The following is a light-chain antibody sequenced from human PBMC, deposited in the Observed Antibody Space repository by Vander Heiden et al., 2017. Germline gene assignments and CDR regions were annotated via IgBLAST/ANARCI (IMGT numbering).Light chain of an antibody. Sequence: LLYEASTLATAVPSRFSGRGSGTEFTLTISRLQPDDFATDYCQQYNSYSEPMYAFGQGTKLDFK. J-gene: IGKJ2*01. CDR3: QQYNSYSEPMYA. CDR2: EAS. V-gene: IGKV1-5*03.